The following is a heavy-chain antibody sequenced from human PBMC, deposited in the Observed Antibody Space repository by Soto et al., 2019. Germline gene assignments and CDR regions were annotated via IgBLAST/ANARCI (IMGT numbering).Heavy chain of an antibody. J-gene: IGHJ6*02. CDR1: GFTFNSHG. CDR2: ISYEGSNN. CDR3: ARGAEYQLLSRDYFYGMDV. D-gene: IGHD2-2*01. Sequence: LRLSCGASGFTFNSHGMHWVRQAPGKGLEWVAVISYEGSNNFYAESVKGRFTISRDNSKNTLYLQMNSLRREDTAVYYCARGAEYQLLSRDYFYGMDVWGQGTTVTVSS. V-gene: IGHV3-30*03.